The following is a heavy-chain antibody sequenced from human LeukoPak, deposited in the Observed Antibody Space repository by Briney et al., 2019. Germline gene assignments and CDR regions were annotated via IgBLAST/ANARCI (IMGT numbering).Heavy chain of an antibody. D-gene: IGHD6-6*01. J-gene: IGHJ6*03. V-gene: IGHV7-4-1*02. CDR2: INTNTGNP. CDR3: ARVGYSSSSRGYYYYYYMDV. Sequence: ASVKVSCKASGYTFTGYYMHWVRQAPGQGLEWMGWINTNTGNPTYAQGFTGRFVFSLDTSVSTAYLQISSLKAEDTAVYYCARVGYSSSSRGYYYYYYMDVWGKGTTVTVSS. CDR1: GYTFTGYY.